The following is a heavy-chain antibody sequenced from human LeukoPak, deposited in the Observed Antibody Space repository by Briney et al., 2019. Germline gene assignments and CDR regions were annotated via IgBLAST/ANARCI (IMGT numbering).Heavy chain of an antibody. CDR3: ASRMITNPW. J-gene: IGHJ4*02. D-gene: IGHD3-16*01. Sequence: PSETLSLTCTVSGGSISGYYWTWIRKPAGKGLEWIGSIYHSGNTHYNPSLKSRVTISVDPSKNQFSLKLRSVTAADTAVYYCASRMITNPWWGQGTLVTVSS. V-gene: IGHV4-38-2*02. CDR1: GGSISGYY. CDR2: IYHSGNT.